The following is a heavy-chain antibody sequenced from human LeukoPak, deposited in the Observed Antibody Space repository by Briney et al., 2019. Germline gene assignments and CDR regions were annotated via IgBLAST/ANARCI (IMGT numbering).Heavy chain of an antibody. D-gene: IGHD2-2*02. CDR2: IIPVFGTS. CDR3: ARVTGGGYCSTTSCYMRGWFDP. J-gene: IGHJ5*02. CDR1: GGTFSSYA. V-gene: IGHV1-69*13. Sequence: ASVKVSCKASGGTFSSYAISWVRQAPGQGLEWMGGIIPVFGTSNYAQKFQGRVTITADESTRTAYMELSSLRSEDTAVYYCARVTGGGYCSTTSCYMRGWFDPWGQGTLVTVSS.